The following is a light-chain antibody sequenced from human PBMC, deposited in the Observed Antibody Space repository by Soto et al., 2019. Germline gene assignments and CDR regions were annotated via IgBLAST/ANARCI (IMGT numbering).Light chain of an antibody. CDR3: SSFRSGTTL. J-gene: IGLJ1*01. CDR1: SSDIGGYNF. CDR2: EVS. V-gene: IGLV2-14*01. Sequence: QSALTQPASVSGSPGQSITISCTGTSSDIGGYNFVSWYHQHPGKAPKLMIYEVSNRPPGVSDRFSGSKSGNTASLTVSGLQAEDEADYYCSSFRSGTTLFGTGIQLTDL.